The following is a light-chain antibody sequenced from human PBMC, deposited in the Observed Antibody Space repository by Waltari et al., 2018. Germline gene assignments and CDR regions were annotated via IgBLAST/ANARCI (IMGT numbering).Light chain of an antibody. CDR2: EVS. Sequence: QSALTQPASVSGSPGQSITISCTGTSSDIGGYNYVSWYQQVPGKAPKLMIYEVSNRPSGGSSRFSGSKSGNTASLTISGLQAEDEADYFCSSYMDSSTLELFGGGTSLTVL. J-gene: IGLJ2*01. V-gene: IGLV2-14*01. CDR1: SSDIGGYNY. CDR3: SSYMDSSTLEL.